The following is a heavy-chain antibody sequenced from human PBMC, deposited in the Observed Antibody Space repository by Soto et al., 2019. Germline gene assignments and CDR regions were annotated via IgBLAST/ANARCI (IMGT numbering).Heavy chain of an antibody. Sequence: ASVKVSCKASGYTLIMYYIHLMRQAPGQGLEWMGLINPSGGSTTYAQKFQGRVTMTRDTSTSTVYMDLSSLRSEDTAVYYCARSPYSSGYYYAIYYWGQRTQVTVSS. CDR3: ARSPYSSGYYYAIYY. D-gene: IGHD3-22*01. CDR1: GYTLIMYY. V-gene: IGHV1-46*01. CDR2: INPSGGST. J-gene: IGHJ4*02.